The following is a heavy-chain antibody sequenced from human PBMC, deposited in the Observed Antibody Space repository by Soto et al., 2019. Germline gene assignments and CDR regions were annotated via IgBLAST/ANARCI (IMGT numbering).Heavy chain of an antibody. J-gene: IGHJ5*02. D-gene: IGHD3-9*01. CDR2: ISGSGGST. CDR1: GFTFSSYA. CDR3: AKSYDILTGYYDVPWFDP. Sequence: GGSLRLSCAASGFTFSSYAMSWVRQAPGKGLEWVSAISGSGGSTYYADSVKGRFTISRDNSKNTLYLQMNSLRAEDTAVYYCAKSYDILTGYYDVPWFDPWGQGTLVTVSS. V-gene: IGHV3-23*01.